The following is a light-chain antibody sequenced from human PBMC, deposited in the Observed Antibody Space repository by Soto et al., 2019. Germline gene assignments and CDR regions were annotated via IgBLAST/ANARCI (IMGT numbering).Light chain of an antibody. J-gene: IGLJ1*01. V-gene: IGLV2-14*01. CDR3: SSYTSSSTLEV. CDR1: SSDVGGYNY. Sequence: QSALTQPASVSGSPGQSITISCTGTSSDVGGYNYVSWYQQHPGKAPKLMIYEVSNRPSGVSNRFSGSKSGNTASLTISGLQAEDEADYHCSSYTSSSTLEVFGTGTKVTVL. CDR2: EVS.